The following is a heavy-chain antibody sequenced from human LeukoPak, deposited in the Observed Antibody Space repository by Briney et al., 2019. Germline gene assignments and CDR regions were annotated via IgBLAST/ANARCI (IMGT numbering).Heavy chain of an antibody. J-gene: IGHJ4*02. D-gene: IGHD6-19*01. CDR2: IYNSGCT. CDR3: ARGGWYSDY. Sequence: KPSETLSLICTVSGGSISSYYWSWIRQPPGKGLEWIGYIYNSGCTKYNPSLKSRVTMSMDTSKNQFSLKLSSVTAADTAVYYCARGGWYSDYWGQGTLVTVSS. V-gene: IGHV4-59*01. CDR1: GGSISSYY.